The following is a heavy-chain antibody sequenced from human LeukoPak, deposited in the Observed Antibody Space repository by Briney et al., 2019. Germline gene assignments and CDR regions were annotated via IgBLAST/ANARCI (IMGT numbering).Heavy chain of an antibody. Sequence: GGSLRLSCAASGFTFSAYWMSWVRQAPGKGVEWVAHIKGDGSEKYSVDSVKGRFTISRDNAKSSLYLQMNSLRAEDTALYYCARGGFGYVYFDYWGQGSLVTVSS. J-gene: IGHJ4*02. CDR3: ARGGFGYVYFDY. V-gene: IGHV3-7*01. CDR2: IKGDGSEK. D-gene: IGHD2-8*01. CDR1: GFTFSAYW.